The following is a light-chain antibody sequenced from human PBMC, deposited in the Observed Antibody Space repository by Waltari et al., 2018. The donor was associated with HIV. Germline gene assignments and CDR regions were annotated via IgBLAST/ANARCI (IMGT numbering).Light chain of an antibody. V-gene: IGLV6-57*02. Sequence: NFMLTQPHSVSESPGKTVTISCTGSSGSIASNYVQWYQQRPGSAPTTVIYEDNQRPSGVPDRFSGSIDSSSNSASIDSSSNSASLTISGLKTEDEADYYCQSYDSSPSVFGSGTKVTVL. CDR1: SGSIASNY. CDR3: QSYDSSPSV. J-gene: IGLJ6*01. CDR2: EDN.